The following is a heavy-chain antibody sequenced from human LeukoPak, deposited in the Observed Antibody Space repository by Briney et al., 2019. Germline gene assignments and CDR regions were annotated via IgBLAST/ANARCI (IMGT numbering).Heavy chain of an antibody. CDR2: ISGSGGST. CDR1: GFTISSYA. Sequence: GSLRLSSAASGFTISSYAMIWVRQAPGKGLEWVSDISGSGGSTYYADSVKGRFTISRDTSKNTLYLHMNSPRAEDTAVYCCATSLYSSGCYSLGVAGRYFDYWGQGTLVTVSS. CDR3: ATSLYSSGCYSLGVAGRYFDY. J-gene: IGHJ4*02. V-gene: IGHV3-23*01. D-gene: IGHD6-19*01.